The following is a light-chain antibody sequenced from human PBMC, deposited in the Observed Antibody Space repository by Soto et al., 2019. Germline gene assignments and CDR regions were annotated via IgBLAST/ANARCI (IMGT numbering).Light chain of an antibody. CDR2: EVI. CDR3: SSYADGNNFAVV. V-gene: IGLV2-8*01. J-gene: IGLJ2*01. CDR1: TSDVGVYNY. Sequence: QSVLTQPPSASGPPGQSVTISCTGTTSDVGVYNYVSWYQHHPGKAPKLMIYEVIKRPSGVPDRFSGSKSGNTASLTVSGLQAEAEGDYYCSSYADGNNFAVVFGGGTKLTVL.